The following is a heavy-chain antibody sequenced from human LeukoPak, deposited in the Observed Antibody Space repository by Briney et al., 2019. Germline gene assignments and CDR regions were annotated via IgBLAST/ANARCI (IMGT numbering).Heavy chain of an antibody. J-gene: IGHJ6*04. CDR1: GYTFTSYD. CDR2: IIPIFGTA. D-gene: IGHD2-2*02. Sequence: GASVKVSCKASGYTFTSYDINWVRQAPGQGLEWMGGIIPIFGTANYAQKFQGRVTITADESTSTAYMELSSLRSEDTAVYYCASRIVPAAIDKMDVWGKGTTVTVSS. CDR3: ASRIVPAAIDKMDV. V-gene: IGHV1-69*13.